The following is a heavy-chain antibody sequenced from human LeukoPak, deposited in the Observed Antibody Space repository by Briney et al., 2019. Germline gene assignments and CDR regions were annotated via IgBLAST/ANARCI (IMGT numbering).Heavy chain of an antibody. CDR3: ATDRTDYYVRSMDV. J-gene: IGHJ6*02. CDR1: GYTFTGYY. D-gene: IGHD3-10*02. CDR2: INPNSGGT. Sequence: ASVKVSCKASGYTFTGYYMHWVRQAPGRGLEWMGWINPNSGGTNYAQKFQGRVTMTEDTSTDTAYMELSSLRSEDTAVYYCATDRTDYYVRSMDVWGQGTTVTVSS. V-gene: IGHV1-2*02.